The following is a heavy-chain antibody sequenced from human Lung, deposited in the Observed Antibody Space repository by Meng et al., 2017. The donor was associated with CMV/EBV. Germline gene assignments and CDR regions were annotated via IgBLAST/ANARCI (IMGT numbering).Heavy chain of an antibody. D-gene: IGHD3-3*01. V-gene: IGHV3-30*02. J-gene: IGHJ3*02. CDR2: IRSDGNEK. CDR1: GFTFKNYD. CDR3: AKFLSLEPDDAFDI. Sequence: GESXKISXAASGFTFKNYDIHWVRQAPGKGLEWVALIRSDGNEKYYADSVKGRFTISRDNFKNTLYLQMKSLRGEDTAVYYCAKFLSLEPDDAFDIWGQGXVVTVSS.